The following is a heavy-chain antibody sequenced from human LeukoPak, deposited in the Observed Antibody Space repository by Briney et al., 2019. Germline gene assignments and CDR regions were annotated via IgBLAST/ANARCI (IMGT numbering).Heavy chain of an antibody. Sequence: ASVKVSCKASGGTFSSYAISWVRQAPGQGLEWMGRIIPILGIANYAQKFQGRVTITADKSTSTAYMELSSLRSEDTAVYYCARDRIQLWSPTYYYYYGMDVWGQGTTVTVSS. J-gene: IGHJ6*02. D-gene: IGHD5-18*01. V-gene: IGHV1-69*04. CDR2: IIPILGIA. CDR3: ARDRIQLWSPTYYYYYGMDV. CDR1: GGTFSSYA.